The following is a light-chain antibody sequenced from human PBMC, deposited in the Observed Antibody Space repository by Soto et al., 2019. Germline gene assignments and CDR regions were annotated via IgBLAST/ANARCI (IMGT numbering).Light chain of an antibody. CDR1: QSVSSSY. CDR3: QQYGSSVIT. V-gene: IGKV3-20*01. J-gene: IGKJ5*01. Sequence: EIVLTQSPGTLSLSPGERATLSCRASQSVSSSYLAWYQHKPGRAPRLLIDGTSSRATGIPDRFSGSGSGTDFTLTISRLEPEDFAVYYCQQYGSSVITFGQGTRLEIK. CDR2: GTS.